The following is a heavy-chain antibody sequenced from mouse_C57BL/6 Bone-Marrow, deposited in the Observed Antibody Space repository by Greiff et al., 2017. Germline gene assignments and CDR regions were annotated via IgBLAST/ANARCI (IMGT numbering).Heavy chain of an antibody. J-gene: IGHJ3*01. Sequence: VQLQQSGAELAKPGASVKLSCKASGYTFTSYWMHWVKQRPGQGLEWIGYINPSSGYTKYNQKFKDKATLTADKSSSTAYMQLSSLTYEDSAVSYCANQMRYYVAWFAYWGQGTLVTVSA. V-gene: IGHV1-7*01. D-gene: IGHD1-1*01. CDR1: GYTFTSYW. CDR3: ANQMRYYVAWFAY. CDR2: INPSSGYT.